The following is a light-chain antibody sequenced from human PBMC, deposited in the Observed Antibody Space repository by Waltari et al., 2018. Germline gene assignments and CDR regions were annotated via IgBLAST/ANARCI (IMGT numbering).Light chain of an antibody. CDR2: GNN. V-gene: IGLV1-44*01. CDR1: SSNIGGNT. J-gene: IGLJ1*01. Sequence: QSVLTQPPSASGNPGQRVTISCSGSSSNIGGNTYYWYQQLPVRAPKLLIYGNNQRPSGVPDRFSGSKSGTSASLVISGLQSEDEADYYCATWDDSLSGFYVFGAGTRVTVL. CDR3: ATWDDSLSGFYV.